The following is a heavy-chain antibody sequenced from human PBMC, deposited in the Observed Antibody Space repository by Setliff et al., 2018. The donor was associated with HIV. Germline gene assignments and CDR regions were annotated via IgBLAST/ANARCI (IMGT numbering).Heavy chain of an antibody. V-gene: IGHV3-23*01. J-gene: IGHJ4*02. Sequence: PGGSLRLSCAASGFTFSSYAMSWVRQAPGKGLEWVSAMSGSGGSTNYADSVKGRFTISRDNSKNTLYLQMNSLRAEDTAVYYCARGGSNSWSPFDYWGQGTQVTVSS. CDR2: MSGSGGST. CDR3: ARGGSNSWSPFDY. D-gene: IGHD6-13*01. CDR1: GFTFSSYA.